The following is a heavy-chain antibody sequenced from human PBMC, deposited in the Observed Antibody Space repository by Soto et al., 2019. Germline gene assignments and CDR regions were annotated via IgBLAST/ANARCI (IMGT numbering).Heavy chain of an antibody. V-gene: IGHV1-46*01. D-gene: IGHD1-1*01. CDR3: AREEVGIYYGMDV. Sequence: GASVKVSCKASGYNFRSFYIHWVRQAPGQGREWVGVINPSGGTTTYAQKFQGRVIMTMDTSTSTVYMDLSRLRSDDTAVYYCAREEVGIYYGMDVWGQGTTVTVSS. CDR2: INPSGGTT. J-gene: IGHJ6*02. CDR1: GYNFRSFY.